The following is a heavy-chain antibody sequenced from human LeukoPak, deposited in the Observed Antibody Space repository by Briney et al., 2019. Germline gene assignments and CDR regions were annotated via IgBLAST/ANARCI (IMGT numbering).Heavy chain of an antibody. CDR3: ASHSGDDPWDY. J-gene: IGHJ4*02. CDR1: GFTFSSYG. CDR2: ISYGGSNK. Sequence: GGSLRLSCAASGFTFSSYGMRWVRQAPGKGLEWVAVISYGGSNKYYADSVKGRFTISRDNSKNTLYLQMNNLRAEDTAVYYCASHSGDDPWDYWGQGTLVTVSS. D-gene: IGHD5-12*01. V-gene: IGHV3-30*03.